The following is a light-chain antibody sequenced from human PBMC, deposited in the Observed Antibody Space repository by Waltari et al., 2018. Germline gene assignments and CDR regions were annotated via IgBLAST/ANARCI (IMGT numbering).Light chain of an antibody. CDR2: RSD. CDR3: AAWDDSLNGHWV. J-gene: IGLJ3*02. CDR1: TSNIGSNL. Sequence: QSVLTQPPSASGTPGQRVTIPCSGSTSNIGSNLVNWYQQPPGKAPKLLIYRSDQRPSGVPDRFSGSKSGTSASLAISGLQSEDEADYYCAAWDDSLNGHWVFGGGTKVTVL. V-gene: IGLV1-44*01.